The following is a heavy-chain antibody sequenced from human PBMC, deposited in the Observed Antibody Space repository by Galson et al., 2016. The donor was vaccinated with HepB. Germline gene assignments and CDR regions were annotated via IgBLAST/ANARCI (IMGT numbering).Heavy chain of an antibody. D-gene: IGHD1-26*01. Sequence: LRLSCAASGFTFSDYAMTWVRQAPGKGLEWIGTVYRGKTYYNPSLAGRVTISVGMSTDLFSLKLTSLTAADTAVYYCARAGLGSKASFDSWGQGTLVAVSS. J-gene: IGHJ4*02. CDR3: ARAGLGSKASFDS. V-gene: IGHV4-38-2*01. CDR2: VYRGKT. CDR1: GFTFSDYA.